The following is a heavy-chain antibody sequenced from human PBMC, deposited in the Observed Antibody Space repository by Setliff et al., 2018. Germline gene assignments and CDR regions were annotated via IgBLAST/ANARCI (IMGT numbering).Heavy chain of an antibody. Sequence: EASVKVSCKASGGTFRSYGISWVRQAPGQGLEWMGGTIPMFGSTSYAQKLQGRVTIITDESTTTAYMELSSLGSEDTAVYYCVREGVDTRSSTDYRYYMDVWGKGTTVTVS. V-gene: IGHV1-69*05. CDR2: TIPMFGST. CDR3: VREGVDTRSSTDYRYYMDV. D-gene: IGHD5-18*01. CDR1: GGTFRSYG. J-gene: IGHJ6*03.